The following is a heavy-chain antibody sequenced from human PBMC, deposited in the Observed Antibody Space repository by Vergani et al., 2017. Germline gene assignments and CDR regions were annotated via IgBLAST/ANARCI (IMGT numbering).Heavy chain of an antibody. Sequence: QVQLVESGGGVVQPGRSLRLSCAASGFTFSSYAMHWVRQAPGKGLEWVAVISYDGSNKYYADSVKGRFTISRDNSKNTLYLQMNSLRAEDTAVYYCASKGVIAVADSFDYWAPGSLVTVSS. J-gene: IGHJ4*02. D-gene: IGHD6-19*01. CDR3: ASKGVIAVADSFDY. V-gene: IGHV3-30-3*01. CDR2: ISYDGSNK. CDR1: GFTFSSYA.